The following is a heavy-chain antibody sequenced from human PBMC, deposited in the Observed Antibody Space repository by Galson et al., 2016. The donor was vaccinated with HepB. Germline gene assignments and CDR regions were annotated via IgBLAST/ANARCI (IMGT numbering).Heavy chain of an antibody. J-gene: IGHJ4*02. CDR3: AREPGADV. Sequence: SLRLSCAASGYRFWRSWMSWVRQAPGKGLEWVAPFPPAGLSLTSVYSVKGRFPIARDNATNSISLQMNSLSVDDTAVYFCAREPGADVWGQGTLVTVSS. CDR1: GYRFWRSW. D-gene: IGHD1-26*01. V-gene: IGHV3-7*03. CDR2: FPPAGLSL.